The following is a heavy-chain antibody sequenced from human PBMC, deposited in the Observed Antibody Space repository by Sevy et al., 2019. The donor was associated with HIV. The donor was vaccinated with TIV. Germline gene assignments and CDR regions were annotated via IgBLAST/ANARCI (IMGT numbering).Heavy chain of an antibody. V-gene: IGHV3-48*02. J-gene: IGHJ5*02. Sequence: GGSLRLSCAASGFTFSSYSMNWVRQAPGKGLEWVSYISSSSSTIYYADSVKGRFTISRDNAKNSLYLQMNSLRDEDTAVYYGARGSRKSSSITMVRGVMYWFDPWGQGTLVTVSS. D-gene: IGHD3-10*01. CDR1: GFTFSSYS. CDR2: ISSSSSTI. CDR3: ARGSRKSSSITMVRGVMYWFDP.